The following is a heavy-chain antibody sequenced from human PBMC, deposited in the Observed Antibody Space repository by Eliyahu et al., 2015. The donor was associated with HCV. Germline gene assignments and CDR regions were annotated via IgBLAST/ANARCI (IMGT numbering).Heavy chain of an antibody. CDR2: IYSNGHT. D-gene: IGHD1-1*01. CDR1: GLSVSSNY. J-gene: IGHJ4*02. Sequence: EVQLVETGGGLIQPGGSLRLSCAASGLSVSSNYMSWVRQAPGKGLEWVSIIYSNGHTSYADSVKGRFSLSRDNSRNTVYLQMDSLSAEDTAFYYCTRDHQLGRYFDYWGQGTLVTVSS. CDR3: TRDHQLGRYFDY. V-gene: IGHV3-53*02.